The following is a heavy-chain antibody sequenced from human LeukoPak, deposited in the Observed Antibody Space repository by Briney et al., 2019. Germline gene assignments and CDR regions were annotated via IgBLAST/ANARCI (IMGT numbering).Heavy chain of an antibody. V-gene: IGHV1-2*02. CDR2: INPNSGGT. CDR1: GYTFTGSY. D-gene: IGHD3-22*01. Sequence: GASVKVSCKASGYTFTGSYMHWVRQAPARGHEEMGWINPNSGGTNYAQKFQGRVTMTRDTSISTAYMELSRLRSGDTAVYYCARADQYYYDSSGYYREDWFDPWGQGTLVTVSS. J-gene: IGHJ5*02. CDR3: ARADQYYYDSSGYYREDWFDP.